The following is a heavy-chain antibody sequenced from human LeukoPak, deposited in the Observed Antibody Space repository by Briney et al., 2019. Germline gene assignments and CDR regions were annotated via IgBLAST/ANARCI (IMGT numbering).Heavy chain of an antibody. V-gene: IGHV3-30*02. Sequence: GGSLKLSCAASGVTFSSYGMHWVRQAPGKGLEWVAFIRYDGSNKYYADSVKGRFTISRDNSKNTLYLQMNSLRAEDTAVYYCAKDFYGDPDAFDIWGQGTMVTVSS. CDR1: GVTFSSYG. D-gene: IGHD4-17*01. CDR2: IRYDGSNK. J-gene: IGHJ3*02. CDR3: AKDFYGDPDAFDI.